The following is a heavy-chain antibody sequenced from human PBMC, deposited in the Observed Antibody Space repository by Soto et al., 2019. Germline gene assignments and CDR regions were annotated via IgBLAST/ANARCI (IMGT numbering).Heavy chain of an antibody. V-gene: IGHV1-69*13. CDR1: GGTFSSYA. CDR2: IIPIFGTA. D-gene: IGHD1-26*01. Sequence: GASVKVSCKASGGTFSSYAISWVRQAPGQGLEWMGGIIPIFGTANYAQKFQGRVTITADESTSTAYMELSSLRSEDTAVYYCARGRIVGATTHWFDPWGQGTLVTVSS. CDR3: ARGRIVGATTHWFDP. J-gene: IGHJ5*02.